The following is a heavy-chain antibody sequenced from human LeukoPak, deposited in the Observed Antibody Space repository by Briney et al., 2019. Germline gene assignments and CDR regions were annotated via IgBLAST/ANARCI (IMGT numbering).Heavy chain of an antibody. V-gene: IGHV3-23*01. CDR2: ISGSGGST. Sequence: PGGSLRLSCAASGFTFSSYAMSWVRQAPGKGLEWVSAISGSGGSTYYADSVKGRFTISRDNSKNTLYLQMNSLRAEDTAVYYCARPLNRDSSGFRGDYWGQGTLVTVSS. CDR3: ARPLNRDSSGFRGDY. J-gene: IGHJ4*02. D-gene: IGHD6-19*01. CDR1: GFTFSSYA.